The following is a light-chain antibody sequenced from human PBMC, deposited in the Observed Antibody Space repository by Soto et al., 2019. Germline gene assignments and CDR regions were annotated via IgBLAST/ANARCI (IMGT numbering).Light chain of an antibody. V-gene: IGKV1-5*03. CDR1: QSISTW. CDR2: KAS. Sequence: DIQMTQSPSTLSASVGDRVTITCRASQSISTWLAWYQQKAGKAPSLLIFKASELESGVPSRFTGSGSGTEFNLTITSLQPDDLATYYCHHYNPYGYVWKFGQG. CDR3: HHYNPYGYVWK. J-gene: IGKJ1*01.